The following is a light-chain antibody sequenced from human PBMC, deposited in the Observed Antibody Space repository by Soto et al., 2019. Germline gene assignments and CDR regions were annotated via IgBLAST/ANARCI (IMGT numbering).Light chain of an antibody. V-gene: IGLV3-1*01. J-gene: IGLJ2*01. CDR2: QDT. CDR1: TLGDKY. Sequence: SYELSQPPSVSVSPGQTATITCSGDTLGDKYVCWYQQKPGQSPVLVIYQDTKRPSGIPERFSGSNSGNTATLTISGTQAMDEADYYCQAWDSSIHVVFGGGTKLTVL. CDR3: QAWDSSIHVV.